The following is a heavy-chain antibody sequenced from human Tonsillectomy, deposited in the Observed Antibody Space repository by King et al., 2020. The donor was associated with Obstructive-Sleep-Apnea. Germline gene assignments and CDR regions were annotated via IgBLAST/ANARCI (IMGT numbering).Heavy chain of an antibody. Sequence: QLQESGPGLVKPSETLSLTCTVSGGSISSYYWSWIRQPPGKGLEWIGYIYYSGSTNYNPSLKSRVTISVDTSKNQFSLKLSSVTATDTAGYYCARVGYSYGYRYYYGMDVWGQGTTVTVSS. CDR3: ARVGYSYGYRYYYGMDV. J-gene: IGHJ6*02. CDR1: GGSISSYY. V-gene: IGHV4-59*01. D-gene: IGHD5-18*01. CDR2: IYYSGST.